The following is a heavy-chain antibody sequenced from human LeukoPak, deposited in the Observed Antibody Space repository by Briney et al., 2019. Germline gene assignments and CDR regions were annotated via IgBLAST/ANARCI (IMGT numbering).Heavy chain of an antibody. V-gene: IGHV3-9*01. J-gene: IGHJ3*02. D-gene: IGHD5-24*01. CDR1: GFTFDDYA. Sequence: GGSLRLSCAASGFTFDDYAMHWVRQAPGKGLEWVSGISWNSGSIGYADSVKGRFTISRDNAKNSLYLQMNSLRAEDTALYYCARSHGWGLRPRWLQNGAFDIWGQGTMVTVSS. CDR3: ARSHGWGLRPRWLQNGAFDI. CDR2: ISWNSGSI.